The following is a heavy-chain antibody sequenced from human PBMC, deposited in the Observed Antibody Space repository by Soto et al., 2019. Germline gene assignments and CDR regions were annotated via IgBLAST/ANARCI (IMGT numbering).Heavy chain of an antibody. CDR3: ARGPPYDFWSCTSRDYYGMDV. D-gene: IGHD3-3*01. Sequence: QVQLVQSGAEGKKPGSSVKVSCKASGGTFSSYAISWVRQAPGQGLELMGGIIPIFGTANYAQKFQGRVTITADKYRRTANMELSSLRAEDTAVYYCARGPPYDFWSCTSRDYYGMDVWGQGTTVSVSS. J-gene: IGHJ6*02. CDR1: GGTFSSYA. CDR2: IIPIFGTA. V-gene: IGHV1-69*06.